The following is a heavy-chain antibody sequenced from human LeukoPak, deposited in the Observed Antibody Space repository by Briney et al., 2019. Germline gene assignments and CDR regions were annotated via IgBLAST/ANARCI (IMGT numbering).Heavy chain of an antibody. J-gene: IGHJ5*02. CDR3: AKGTPRGDFWSGYSGLDWFDP. V-gene: IGHV3-9*01. CDR1: GFTFDDYA. D-gene: IGHD3-3*01. CDR2: ISWNSGSI. Sequence: TGGSLRLSCAASGFTFDDYAMHWVRQAPGKGLEWVSGISWNSGSIGYADSVKGRFTISRDNAKNSLYPQMNSLGAEDTALYYCAKGTPRGDFWSGYSGLDWFDPWGQGTLVTVSS.